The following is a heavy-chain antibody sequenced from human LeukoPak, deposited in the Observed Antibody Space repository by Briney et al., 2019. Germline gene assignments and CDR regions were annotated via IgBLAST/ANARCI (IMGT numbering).Heavy chain of an antibody. J-gene: IGHJ5*02. Sequence: ASVKVSCKASGYTFTSIGISWVRQAPGQGLEWMGWISAFNGNTDYAQRFQGRVTMTTNTSTSTAYMELRSLRSDDTAVYYCARQGGGTYTNNWLDPWGQGTLVTVSS. CDR2: ISAFNGNT. CDR1: GYTFTSIG. D-gene: IGHD1-26*01. V-gene: IGHV1-18*01. CDR3: ARQGGGTYTNNWLDP.